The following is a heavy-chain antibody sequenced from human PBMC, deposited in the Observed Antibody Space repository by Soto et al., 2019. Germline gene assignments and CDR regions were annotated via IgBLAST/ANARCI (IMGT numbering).Heavy chain of an antibody. D-gene: IGHD3-9*01. CDR3: AKDLNYDILTGYSDY. CDR1: GFTFNSYA. J-gene: IGHJ4*02. Sequence: GSLTPPRAASGFTFNSYAMSLVRPAPGRGLEWVSAISGSGGSTYYADSVKGRFTISRDNSKNTLYLQMNSLRAEDPAVYYCAKDLNYDILTGYSDYWGQGTLVTVPQ. V-gene: IGHV3-23*01. CDR2: ISGSGGST.